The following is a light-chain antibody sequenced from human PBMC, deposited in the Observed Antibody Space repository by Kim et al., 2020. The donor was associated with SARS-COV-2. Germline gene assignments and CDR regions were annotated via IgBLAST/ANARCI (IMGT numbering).Light chain of an antibody. CDR2: GAS. Sequence: DIQLTQSPSFLSASVGDRITITCRASQGISNLLAWYQQDPGKAPKLLIYGASTLANGVPSRFSGSGSGTEFTLTISSLQPEDFATYFCQQFNTRPRTFGQGTKVDIK. J-gene: IGKJ1*01. CDR1: QGISNL. V-gene: IGKV1-9*01. CDR3: QQFNTRPRT.